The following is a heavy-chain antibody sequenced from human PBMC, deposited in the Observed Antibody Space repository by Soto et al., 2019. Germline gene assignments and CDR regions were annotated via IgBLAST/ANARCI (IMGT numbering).Heavy chain of an antibody. V-gene: IGHV3-33*01. Sequence: QVQLVESGGGVVQPGRSLRLSCAASGFTFSSYGMHWVRQAPGKGLEWVAVIWYDGSNKYYADSVKGRFTISRDNSKNTLYLQMNSLRAEDTAVYYCARDATGTTPESNWFDPWGQGTLVTVSS. CDR1: GFTFSSYG. CDR3: ARDATGTTPESNWFDP. D-gene: IGHD1-1*01. J-gene: IGHJ5*02. CDR2: IWYDGSNK.